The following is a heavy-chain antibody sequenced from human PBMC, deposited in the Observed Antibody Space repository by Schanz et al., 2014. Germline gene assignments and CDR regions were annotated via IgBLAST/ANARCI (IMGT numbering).Heavy chain of an antibody. V-gene: IGHV3-9*01. CDR3: ARDSGSSSWYPSDY. CDR2: MSWNAGSL. D-gene: IGHD6-13*01. Sequence: EVQLVESGGGLVQPGRSLRLSCVASGFRFDDYAMHWVRQAPGKGLEWVSGMSWNAGSLGYGDSVKGRFTISRDNAKNSLYLQMNSLRAEDTALYYCARDSGSSSWYPSDYWGQGTLATVSS. J-gene: IGHJ4*02. CDR1: GFRFDDYA.